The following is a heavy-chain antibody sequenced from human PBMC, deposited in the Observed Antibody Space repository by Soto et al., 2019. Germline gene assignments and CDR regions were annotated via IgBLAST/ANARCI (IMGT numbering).Heavy chain of an antibody. D-gene: IGHD3-22*01. CDR3: AKDLTYYYDSSGPGGAFDI. CDR1: GFTFSSYA. J-gene: IGHJ3*02. V-gene: IGHV3-23*01. CDR2: ISGSGGST. Sequence: GGSLRLSCAASGFTFSSYAMSWVRQAPGKGLEWVSAISGSGGSTYYADSVKGRFTISRDNSKNTLYLQMNSLRAEDTAVYYCAKDLTYYYDSSGPGGAFDIWDQGTMVTVSS.